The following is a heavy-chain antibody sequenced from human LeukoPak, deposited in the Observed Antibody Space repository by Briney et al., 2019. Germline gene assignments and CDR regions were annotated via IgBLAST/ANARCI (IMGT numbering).Heavy chain of an antibody. V-gene: IGHV3-33*06. CDR3: AKASNGYNGHYFHY. Sequence: PGRSLRLSCAASGFPFSRYGMHGVRQAPGKGLEWVAVIWIDGSGVYYADCVQGRFTISRDNSENTLYLQMDNLRAEDTAVYYCAKASNGYNGHYFHYWGQGTPVTVSS. D-gene: IGHD5-24*01. CDR1: GFPFSRYG. J-gene: IGHJ4*02. CDR2: IWIDGSGV.